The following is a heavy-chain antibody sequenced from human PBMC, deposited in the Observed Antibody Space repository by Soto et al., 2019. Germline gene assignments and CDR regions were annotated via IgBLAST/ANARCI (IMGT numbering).Heavy chain of an antibody. CDR3: SRETLWFGESPRS. J-gene: IGHJ4*02. CDR2: INGAGSRI. D-gene: IGHD3-10*01. V-gene: IGHV3-74*01. CDR1: GLTFGSYW. Sequence: EVQLVESGGGSVQTGGSLQISCAAYGLTFGSYWMDWVRQATGKGLVWVSRINGAGSRITYADSVKGRFTISRNNAQNTLDLQMNRLRSDDSAVYYCSRETLWFGESPRSGGQGTLVTVSS.